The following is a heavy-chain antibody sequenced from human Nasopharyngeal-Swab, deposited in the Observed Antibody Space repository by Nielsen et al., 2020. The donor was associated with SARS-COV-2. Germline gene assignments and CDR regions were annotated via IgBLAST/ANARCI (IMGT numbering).Heavy chain of an antibody. Sequence: GSLRLSCSVSGGSIRSYYWNWIRQPPGKGLEWIGDVYYSGRTNYNPSLRSRVTISVDTSKNQFSLKLTSVTAADTAVYFCATNAGGQPPPVLDYWGQGALVTVSS. CDR2: VYYSGRT. D-gene: IGHD2-8*02. J-gene: IGHJ4*02. V-gene: IGHV4-59*01. CDR1: GGSIRSYY. CDR3: ATNAGGQPPPVLDY.